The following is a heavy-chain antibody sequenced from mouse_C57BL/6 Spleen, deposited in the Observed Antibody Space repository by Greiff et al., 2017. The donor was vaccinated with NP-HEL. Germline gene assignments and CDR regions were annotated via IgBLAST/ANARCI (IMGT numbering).Heavy chain of an antibody. CDR2: ISSGGSYT. Sequence: EVKLVESGGDLVKPGGSLKLSCAASGFTFSSYGMSWVRQTPDKRLEWVATISSGGSYTYSPDSVKGRFTISRDNAKNTLYLQMSSLKSEDTAMYYCARLSYYAMDYWGQGTSVTVSS. V-gene: IGHV5-6*01. CDR1: GFTFSSYG. CDR3: ARLSYYAMDY. J-gene: IGHJ4*01.